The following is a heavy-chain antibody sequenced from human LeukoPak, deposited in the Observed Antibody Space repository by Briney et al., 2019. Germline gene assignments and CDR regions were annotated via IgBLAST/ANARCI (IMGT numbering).Heavy chain of an antibody. CDR2: ISSSGSTI. V-gene: IGHV3-48*03. CDR3: ASTSGPKGY. CDR1: GFTFSSYE. Sequence: GGSLRLSCAASGFTFSSYEMNWVRQAPGKGLEWVSYISSSGSTIYYADSVKGRFTISRDNAKNSLYLQMNSLRAEDTVVYYCASTSGPKGYWGQGTLVTVSS. D-gene: IGHD1-1*01. J-gene: IGHJ4*02.